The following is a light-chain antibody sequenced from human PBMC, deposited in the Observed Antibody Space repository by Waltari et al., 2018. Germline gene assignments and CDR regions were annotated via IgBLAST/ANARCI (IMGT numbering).Light chain of an antibody. CDR2: DVS. Sequence: EIVLTQSPATMSLSPGERVTLSCRASQSVSSSLAWYQQKPGQAPRPLFHDVSNRATGIPARFSVSGSGTDFTLTISSLEAEDFAVYYCQQRSNWPPTFGQGTKVEIK. CDR1: QSVSSS. CDR3: QQRSNWPPT. J-gene: IGKJ1*01. V-gene: IGKV3-11*01.